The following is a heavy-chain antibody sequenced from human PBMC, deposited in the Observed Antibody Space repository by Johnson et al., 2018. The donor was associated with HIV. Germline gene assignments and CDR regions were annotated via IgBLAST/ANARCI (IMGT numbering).Heavy chain of an antibody. Sequence: VQLVESGGGVVQPGQSLTLFCGVSGLSFSNYWMHSVRQAPGKGLVWVSRINSHGSSTTYADSLKGRFTISRDKSKNTLYLQMHGLRAEDTAVYYCARLRGALYIWGQGTMVTVSS. V-gene: IGHV3-74*01. J-gene: IGHJ3*02. CDR2: INSHGSST. CDR3: ARLRGALYI. CDR1: GLSFSNYW.